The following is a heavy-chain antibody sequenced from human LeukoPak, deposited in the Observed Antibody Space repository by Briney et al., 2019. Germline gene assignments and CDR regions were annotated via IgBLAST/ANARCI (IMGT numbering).Heavy chain of an antibody. Sequence: HAGGSLRLSCAASGFTFSNFAMHWVRQAPGKGLEWMSLISYDGSNEYYADSVKGRFTISRDNFKNTLFLQMNSLRVEDTAVYYCARSPLRYYAMDVWGQGTTVTVSS. V-gene: IGHV3-30-3*01. CDR1: GFTFSNFA. CDR3: ARSPLRYYAMDV. CDR2: ISYDGSNE. J-gene: IGHJ6*01. D-gene: IGHD2-15*01.